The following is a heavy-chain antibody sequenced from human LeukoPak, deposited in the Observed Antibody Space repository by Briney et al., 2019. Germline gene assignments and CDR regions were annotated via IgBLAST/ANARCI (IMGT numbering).Heavy chain of an antibody. CDR1: GYTFTSYG. CDR2: ISAYNGNT. J-gene: IGHJ5*02. CDR3: ARDPHGVVVPAASNWFDP. Sequence: GASVKVFCKASGYTFTSYGISWVRQAPGQGLEWMGWISAYNGNTNYAQKLQGRVTMTTDTSTSTAYMELRSLRSDDTAMYYCARDPHGVVVPAASNWFDPWGQGTLVTVSS. D-gene: IGHD2-2*01. V-gene: IGHV1-18*01.